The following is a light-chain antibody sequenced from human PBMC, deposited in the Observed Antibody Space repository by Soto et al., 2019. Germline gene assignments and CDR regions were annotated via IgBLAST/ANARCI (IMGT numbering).Light chain of an antibody. V-gene: IGKV3-20*01. CDR2: GAS. CDR3: QQYGSSSRT. CDR1: QSVSSY. J-gene: IGKJ1*01. Sequence: DIVLTQSPGTLSLSPGERATLSCRASQSVSSYLAWYQQKPGQAPRLLIYGASSRATGIPARFSGGGSGTDFTLTISRLEPEDFAVYYCQQYGSSSRTFGQGTKLEVK.